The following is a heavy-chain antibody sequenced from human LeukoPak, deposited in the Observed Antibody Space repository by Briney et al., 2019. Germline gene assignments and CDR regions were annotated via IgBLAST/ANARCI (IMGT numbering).Heavy chain of an antibody. CDR1: GGSISSYY. D-gene: IGHD3-3*01. Sequence: SETLSLTCTVSGGSISSYYWSWIRQPPGKGLEWIGDIYYSGSTNYNPSLKSRVTISVDTSKNQFSLKLSSVTAADTAVYYCAGSLRFHYYYGMDVWGQGTTVTVSS. CDR3: AGSLRFHYYYGMDV. CDR2: IYYSGST. V-gene: IGHV4-59*01. J-gene: IGHJ6*02.